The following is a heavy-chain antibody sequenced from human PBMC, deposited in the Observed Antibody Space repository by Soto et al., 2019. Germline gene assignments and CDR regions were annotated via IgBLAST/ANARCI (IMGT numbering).Heavy chain of an antibody. D-gene: IGHD1-26*01. V-gene: IGHV3-23*01. J-gene: IGHJ6*02. Sequence: GGSLRLSCAGSGFTFSSYAMSWVRQAPGKGLEWVSAISGSGGSTYYADSVKGRFTISRDNSKNTLYLQMNSLRAEDTAVYYCAKARSGSYWYYYGMDVWGQGTTVTXS. CDR2: ISGSGGST. CDR3: AKARSGSYWYYYGMDV. CDR1: GFTFSSYA.